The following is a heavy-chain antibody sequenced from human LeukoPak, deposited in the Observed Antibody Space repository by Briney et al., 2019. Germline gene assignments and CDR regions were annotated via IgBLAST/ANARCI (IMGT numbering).Heavy chain of an antibody. V-gene: IGHV4-34*01. Sequence: EASETLSLTCAVYGGSFSGYYWSWIRQPPGKGLEWIGEINHSGSTNYNPSLKSRVTISVDTSKNQFSLKLSSVTAADTAVYYCVNYYDSSGYYYFDYWGQGTLVTVSS. CDR3: VNYYDSSGYYYFDY. J-gene: IGHJ4*02. D-gene: IGHD3-22*01. CDR2: INHSGST. CDR1: GGSFSGYY.